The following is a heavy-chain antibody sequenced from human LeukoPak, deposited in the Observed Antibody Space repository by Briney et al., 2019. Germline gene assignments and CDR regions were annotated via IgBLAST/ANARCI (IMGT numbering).Heavy chain of an antibody. J-gene: IGHJ4*02. CDR2: ISSSSSAR. V-gene: IGHV3-48*01. CDR1: GFTFSSHS. Sequence: AGGSLRLSCAASGFTFSSHSMNWVRQAPGKGLEWVSYISSSSSARYYADSVKGRFTISRDDARNSLYLQMNSLRAEDTAVYYCARMSGSRLPGYWGQGALVTVPS. D-gene: IGHD3-3*01. CDR3: ARMSGSRLPGY.